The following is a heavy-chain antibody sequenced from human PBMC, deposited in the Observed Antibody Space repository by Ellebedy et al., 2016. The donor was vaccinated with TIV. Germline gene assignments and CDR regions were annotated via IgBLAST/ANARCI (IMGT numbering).Heavy chain of an antibody. CDR1: GFTLSSYA. CDR2: IKQDGSEK. D-gene: IGHD3-16*01. Sequence: GGSLRLSCAPSGFTLSSYAMSWVRQAPGKGLEWVANIKQDGSEKYYVDSVKGRFTISRDNAKNSLYLQMNSLRAEDKAVYYCARFGFGYYGMDVWGQGTTVTVSS. J-gene: IGHJ6*02. CDR3: ARFGFGYYGMDV. V-gene: IGHV3-7*03.